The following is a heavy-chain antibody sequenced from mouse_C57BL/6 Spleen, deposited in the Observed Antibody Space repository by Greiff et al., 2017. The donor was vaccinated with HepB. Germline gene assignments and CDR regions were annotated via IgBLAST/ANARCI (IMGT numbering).Heavy chain of an antibody. D-gene: IGHD2-1*01. CDR3: TRVWGNYGYFDY. V-gene: IGHV5-9-1*02. CDR1: GFTFSSYA. CDR2: ISSGGDYI. Sequence: EVMLVESGEGLVKPGGSLKLSCAASGFTFSSYAMSWVRQTPEKRLEWVAYISSGGDYIYYADTVKGRFTISRDNARNTLYLQMSSLKSEDTAMYYCTRVWGNYGYFDYWGQGTTLTVSS. J-gene: IGHJ2*01.